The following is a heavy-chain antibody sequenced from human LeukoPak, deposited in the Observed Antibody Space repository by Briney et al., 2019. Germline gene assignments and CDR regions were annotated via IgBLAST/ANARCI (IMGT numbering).Heavy chain of an antibody. CDR1: GYNINSGYC. CDR3: SSRAKVANIYFDF. D-gene: IGHD5-12*01. Sequence: SQTLSLSCSVSGYNINSGYCWAWSRQPPGMWLEWIGRIYSTGFTYENQSLRYQVTISKDPSKTKYTLRLRAVTAADAAVYLCSSRAKVANIYFDFWGQGNLVTVSS. J-gene: IGHJ4*02. CDR2: IYSTGFT. V-gene: IGHV4-38-2*02.